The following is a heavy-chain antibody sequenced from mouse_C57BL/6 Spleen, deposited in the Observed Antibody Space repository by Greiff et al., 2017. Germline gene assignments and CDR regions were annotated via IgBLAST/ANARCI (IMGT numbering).Heavy chain of an antibody. V-gene: IGHV1-82*01. CDR1: GYAFSSSW. Sequence: LVESGPELVKPGASVKISCKASGYAFSSSWMNWVKQRPGKGLEWIGRIYPGDGDTNYNGKFKGKATLTADKSSSTAYMQLSSLTSEDSAVYFCARGPVTTLYYYAMDYWGQGTSVTVSS. CDR2: IYPGDGDT. J-gene: IGHJ4*01. CDR3: ARGPVTTLYYYAMDY. D-gene: IGHD2-1*01.